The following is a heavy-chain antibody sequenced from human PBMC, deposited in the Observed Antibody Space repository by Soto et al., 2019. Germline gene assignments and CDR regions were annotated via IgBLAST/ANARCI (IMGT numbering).Heavy chain of an antibody. CDR2: IKTDGSII. CDR1: GSTFISHW. CDR3: ARDVLVISAH. D-gene: IGHD6-13*01. J-gene: IGHJ4*02. V-gene: IGHV3-74*01. Sequence: PRGSLRLSCAASGSTFISHWIHFFRQSPCKWRMWVARIKTDGSIISYADSVKGRFTISRDNAKNTLYLQMNSLRVEDTAMYYCARDVLVISAHWGRGTLVTVSS.